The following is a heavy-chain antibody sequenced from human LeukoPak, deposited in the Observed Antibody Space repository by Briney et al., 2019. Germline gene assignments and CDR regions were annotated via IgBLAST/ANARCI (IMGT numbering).Heavy chain of an antibody. V-gene: IGHV1-24*01. J-gene: IGHJ4*02. CDR1: GYTLTELS. D-gene: IGHD3-10*01. Sequence: ASVKVSCKVSGYTLTELSIHWVRQAPGKGLEWMGGIDPEDGETIYAQKFQGRVTMTEDTSTDTAYMELSSLRSEDTAVYYCARVFYYYGSGSYYPLFDYWGQGTLVTVSS. CDR2: IDPEDGET. CDR3: ARVFYYYGSGSYYPLFDY.